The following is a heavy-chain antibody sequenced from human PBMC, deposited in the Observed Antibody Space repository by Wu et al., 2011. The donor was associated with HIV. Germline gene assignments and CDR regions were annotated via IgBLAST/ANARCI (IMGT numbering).Heavy chain of an antibody. Sequence: GAEVKKPGASVKVSCEASGYTFSGYYIHWVRQAPGQGLEWMGWINPNSGSSNSAQKFQGRVTMTRDMSLSTTYMELRSLTSDDTAMHYCARDKNLPRGSVEVNIVVVDVWGQGSTVTVS. CDR3: ARDKNLPRGSVEVNIVVVDV. CDR2: INPNSGSS. J-gene: IGHJ6*02. D-gene: IGHD3-10*01. V-gene: IGHV1-2*02. CDR1: GYTFSGYY.